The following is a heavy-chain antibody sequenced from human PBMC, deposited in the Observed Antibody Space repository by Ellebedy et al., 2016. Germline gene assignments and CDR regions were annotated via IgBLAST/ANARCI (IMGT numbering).Heavy chain of an antibody. CDR2: MNPNSGNT. J-gene: IGHJ3*02. CDR1: GYTFTSYD. V-gene: IGHV1-8*01. Sequence: ASVKVSCXASGYTFTSYDINWVRQATGQGLEWMGWMNPNSGNTGYAQKFQGRVTMTRNTSISTAYMELSSLRSEDTAVYYCVRGSAWMGRAFDIWGQGTMVTVSS. CDR3: VRGSAWMGRAFDI. D-gene: IGHD1-26*01.